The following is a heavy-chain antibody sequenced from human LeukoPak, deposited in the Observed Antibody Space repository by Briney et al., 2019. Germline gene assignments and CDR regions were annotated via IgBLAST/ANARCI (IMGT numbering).Heavy chain of an antibody. CDR1: GFTFSSNW. Sequence: GGSLRLSCAASGFTFSSNWMSWVRQAPGKALEWVANIKQDGSEKYYVDSVKGRFTISRDNAKNSLYLQMNSLRAEDTAVYYCARRIAAAGNDYWGQGTLVSVSS. CDR2: IKQDGSEK. V-gene: IGHV3-7*01. J-gene: IGHJ4*02. CDR3: ARRIAAAGNDY. D-gene: IGHD6-13*01.